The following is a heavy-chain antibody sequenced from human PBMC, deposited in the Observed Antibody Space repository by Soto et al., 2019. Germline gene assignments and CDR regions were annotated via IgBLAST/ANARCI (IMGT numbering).Heavy chain of an antibody. D-gene: IGHD6-13*01. CDR2: INSDGSRT. Sequence: EVQLVESGGGLVQPGGSLRLSCAVSGFSFSSYWMHWVRRAPGKGLEWVSRINSDGSRTYYADSVKGRFTISRDNAKNTLYLQMNSLRAEDTAVYYCARVRVGSYNWFDPWCQGTLVTVSS. V-gene: IGHV3-74*01. J-gene: IGHJ5*02. CDR1: GFSFSSYW. CDR3: ARVRVGSYNWFDP.